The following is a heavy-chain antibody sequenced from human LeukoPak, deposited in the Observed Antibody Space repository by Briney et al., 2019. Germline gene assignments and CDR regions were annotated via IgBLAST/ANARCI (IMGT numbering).Heavy chain of an antibody. V-gene: IGHV4-30-4*08. J-gene: IGHJ3*02. CDR3: ATDVAVAGTGAFDI. D-gene: IGHD6-19*01. CDR2: IYYTGTT. CDR1: GGSISSGDYY. Sequence: KPSQTLSLTCTVSGGSISSGDYYWSWIRQPPGKGLERIGYIYYTGTTYYSPSLKSRVTISVDTSKNQFSLKLSSVTAADTAVYYCATDVAVAGTGAFDIWGQGTMVTVSS.